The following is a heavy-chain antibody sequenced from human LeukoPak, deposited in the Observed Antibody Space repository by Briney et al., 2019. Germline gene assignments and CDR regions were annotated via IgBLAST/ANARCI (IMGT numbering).Heavy chain of an antibody. D-gene: IGHD2-2*01. CDR1: GYTFTSYG. V-gene: IGHV1-18*01. Sequence: ASVKVSCKASGYTFTSYGISWVRQAPGQGLEWMGWISAYNGNTNYAQKLQGRVTMTTDTSTSTAYMELRSLRSDDTAVYYCAREGYCNSTSCDKPFDCWGQGALVTVSS. CDR2: ISAYNGNT. J-gene: IGHJ4*02. CDR3: AREGYCNSTSCDKPFDC.